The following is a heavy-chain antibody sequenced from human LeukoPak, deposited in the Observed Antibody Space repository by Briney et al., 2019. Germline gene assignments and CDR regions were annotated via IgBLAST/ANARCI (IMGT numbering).Heavy chain of an antibody. J-gene: IGHJ5*02. CDR3: ARGRFDP. CDR1: GGSFSGYY. CDR2: INHSGST. Sequence: PSETLSLTCAVYGGSFSGYYWSWIRQPPGKGLEWIGEINHSGSTNYNPSLKSRVTISVDTSKNQFSLKLSSVTAADTAVYYCARGRFDPWGQGTLVAVSS. V-gene: IGHV4-34*01.